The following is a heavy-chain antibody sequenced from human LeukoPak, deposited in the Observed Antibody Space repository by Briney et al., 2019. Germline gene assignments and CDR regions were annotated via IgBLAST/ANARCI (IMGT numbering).Heavy chain of an antibody. CDR2: IYHSGST. V-gene: IGHV4-39*01. Sequence: SETLSPTCTVSGDSFRSRSYHWGWIRQPPGKGLEWIGSIYHSGSTYYSPSLKSRVTISIDTSKNQFSLKLSSVTAADTAVYYCARRSPRCCTSETCYFDYWGQGTLVTVSS. D-gene: IGHD2-8*02. CDR3: ARRSPRCCTSETCYFDY. CDR1: GDSFRSRSYH. J-gene: IGHJ4*02.